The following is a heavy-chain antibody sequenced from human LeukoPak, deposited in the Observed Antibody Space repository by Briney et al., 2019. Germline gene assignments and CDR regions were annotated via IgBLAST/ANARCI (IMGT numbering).Heavy chain of an antibody. D-gene: IGHD4-23*01. Sequence: SETLSLTCTVSGGSISSSSYYWGWVRQPPGKGLEWIGSIYYSGSTYYNPSLKSRVTISADTSKNQFSLKLSSVTAADTAVYYCAREHDYGGNLFGYWGQGTLVTVSS. CDR1: GGSISSSSYY. J-gene: IGHJ4*02. CDR2: IYYSGST. CDR3: AREHDYGGNLFGY. V-gene: IGHV4-39*07.